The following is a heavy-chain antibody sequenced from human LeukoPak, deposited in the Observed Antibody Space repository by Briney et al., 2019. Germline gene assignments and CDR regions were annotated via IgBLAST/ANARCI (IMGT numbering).Heavy chain of an antibody. J-gene: IGHJ4*02. Sequence: PGGSLRLSCAASGFTFSSYSMNWVRQAPGKGLEWVSSISSSSSYIYYADSVKGRFTISRDNAKNTLYLQMNSLRAEDTAVYCCASMHSGSYYDSTGNFDYWGQGTLVTVSS. V-gene: IGHV3-21*01. D-gene: IGHD1-26*01. CDR1: GFTFSSYS. CDR3: ASMHSGSYYDSTGNFDY. CDR2: ISSSSSYI.